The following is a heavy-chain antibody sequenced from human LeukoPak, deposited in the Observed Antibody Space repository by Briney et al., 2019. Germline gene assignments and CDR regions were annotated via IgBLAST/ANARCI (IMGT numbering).Heavy chain of an antibody. CDR1: GFTVSSNY. D-gene: IGHD3-22*01. CDR3: AKDRNYYDSSGPFDY. Sequence: GGSLRLSCAASGFTVSSNYMSWVRQAPGKGLEWVSVIYSGGSTYYADSVKGRFTISRDNSKNTLYLQMNSLGAEDTAVYYCAKDRNYYDSSGPFDYWGQGTLVTVSS. J-gene: IGHJ4*02. V-gene: IGHV3-66*01. CDR2: IYSGGST.